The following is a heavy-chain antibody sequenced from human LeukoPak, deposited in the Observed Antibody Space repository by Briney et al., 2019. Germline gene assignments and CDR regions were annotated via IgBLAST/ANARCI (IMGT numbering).Heavy chain of an antibody. D-gene: IGHD2-21*02. Sequence: GGSLRLSCAASGFTFNAYVMHWVRQAPGKGLEWVSFIRKDGNSENYADSVKGRFTISRDNSKNTLYLQLTSLRTEDTAVYYCAKDRGDFPPYFDYWGQGTLVTVSS. CDR3: AKDRGDFPPYFDY. J-gene: IGHJ4*02. CDR2: IRKDGNSE. CDR1: GFTFNAYV. V-gene: IGHV3-30*02.